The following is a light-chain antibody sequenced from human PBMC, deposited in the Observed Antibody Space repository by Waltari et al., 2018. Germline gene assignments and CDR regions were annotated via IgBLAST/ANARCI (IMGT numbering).Light chain of an antibody. CDR2: DVS. CDR3: SSYTSSSPNYV. Sequence: QSALTQPASVSGSPGQSITISCTGTSSDVGGYNYVSWYQQHPDKAPKLMMYDVSKRPSGVSNRFSGSKSGNTASLTISGLQADDEADYYCSSYTSSSPNYVFVTGTKVTVL. CDR1: SSDVGGYNY. J-gene: IGLJ1*01. V-gene: IGLV2-14*03.